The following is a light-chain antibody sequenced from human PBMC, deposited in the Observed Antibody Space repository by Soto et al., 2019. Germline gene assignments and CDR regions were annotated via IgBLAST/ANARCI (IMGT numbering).Light chain of an antibody. V-gene: IGLV2-14*01. Sequence: QSVLTQPASVSGSPGQSITISCTGTSSDVGAYNYVSWYQQHPGKVPKLMIYEVSNRPSGVSNRFSGPKSGNTASLTISGLQAEDEADYYCSSYTSSSTYVFGTGTKLTVL. CDR1: SSDVGAYNY. J-gene: IGLJ1*01. CDR3: SSYTSSSTYV. CDR2: EVS.